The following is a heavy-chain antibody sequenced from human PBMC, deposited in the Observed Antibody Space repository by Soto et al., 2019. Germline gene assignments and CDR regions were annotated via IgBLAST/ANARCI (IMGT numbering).Heavy chain of an antibody. D-gene: IGHD5-18*01. CDR2: ISADDGST. J-gene: IGHJ4*02. V-gene: IGHV3-23*01. CDR3: AKAGYSFFFDY. CDR1: GFSFSSYV. Sequence: EVQLLESGGGLVQSGGSLRLSCTASGFSFSSYVMSWVRQAPGKGLEWVSEISADDGSTYYADSVKGRFTISRDNSKNTVDLQMNSLRADDTAVYYCAKAGYSFFFDYLGQGTLVTVSS.